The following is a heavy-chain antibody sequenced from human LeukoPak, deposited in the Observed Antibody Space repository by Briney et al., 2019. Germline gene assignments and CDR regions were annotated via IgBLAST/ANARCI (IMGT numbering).Heavy chain of an antibody. CDR2: INHSGST. CDR3: ARLGYSSGPDDAFDI. D-gene: IGHD6-19*01. Sequence: SETLSLTCAVYGGSFSGYYWSWIRQPPGKGLEWIGEINHSGSTNYNPSLKSRVTISVDTSKNQFSLKLSSVTAADTAVYYCARLGYSSGPDDAFDIWGQGTMVTVSS. V-gene: IGHV4-34*01. J-gene: IGHJ3*02. CDR1: GGSFSGYY.